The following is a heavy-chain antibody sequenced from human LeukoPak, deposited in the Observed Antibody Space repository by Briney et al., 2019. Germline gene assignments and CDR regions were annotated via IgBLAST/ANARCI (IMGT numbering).Heavy chain of an antibody. CDR3: AKNGGSQCYSHLDS. Sequence: PGGSLRRSCAASGCTFSSYAMSWVRQAPGKGLEWVSGTSGSGGSTYYAGSVKGRFTISRDNSKNTLYLQMNSLRVEDTAVYYCAKNGGSQCYSHLDSWGQGTLVTVSS. CDR2: TSGSGGST. V-gene: IGHV3-23*01. J-gene: IGHJ4*02. D-gene: IGHD2-15*01. CDR1: GCTFSSYA.